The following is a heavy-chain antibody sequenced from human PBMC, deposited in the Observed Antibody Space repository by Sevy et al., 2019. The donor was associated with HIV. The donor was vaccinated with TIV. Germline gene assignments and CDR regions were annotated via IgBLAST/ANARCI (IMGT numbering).Heavy chain of an antibody. CDR2: INSGGGST. CDR1: GFTFTEFV. CDR3: AKDVAGGYYDSSGYSDH. Sequence: GGSLRLSCAASGFTFTEFVMSWVRQAPGKGLEWGSTINSGGGSTYYADSVKGRFTISRDNSQNTLDLQMNSLRAEDTAVYYCAKDVAGGYYDSSGYSDHWGQGTLVTVSS. J-gene: IGHJ4*02. D-gene: IGHD3-22*01. V-gene: IGHV3-23*01.